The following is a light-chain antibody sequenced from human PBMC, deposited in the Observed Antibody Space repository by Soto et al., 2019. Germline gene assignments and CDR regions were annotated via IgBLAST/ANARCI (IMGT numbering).Light chain of an antibody. CDR3: QQYGSSRTWT. CDR2: GAS. V-gene: IGKV3-15*01. J-gene: IGKJ1*01. CDR1: QSVSSN. Sequence: EIVMTQSPATLSVSPGERATLSCRASQSVSSNLAWYQQNPGQAPRLLIYGASTRATGIPARFSGSGSGTEFTLTISRLEPEDFAVYYCQQYGSSRTWTFGQGTKVDI.